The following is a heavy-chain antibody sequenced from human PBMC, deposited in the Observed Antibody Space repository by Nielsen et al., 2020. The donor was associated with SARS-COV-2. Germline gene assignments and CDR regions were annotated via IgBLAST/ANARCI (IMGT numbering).Heavy chain of an antibody. V-gene: IGHV1-69*06. J-gene: IGHJ4*02. Sequence: SVKVSCKASGGTFSSYAISWVRQAPGQGLEWMGGIIPIFGTANYAQKFQGRVTITADKSTSTAYMELNSLRSEDTAVYYCATEGDERFGCGNTSCFPLGNWGQGTLVTVSS. CDR1: GGTFSSYA. CDR3: ATEGDERFGCGNTSCFPLGN. CDR2: IIPIFGTA. D-gene: IGHD2-2*01.